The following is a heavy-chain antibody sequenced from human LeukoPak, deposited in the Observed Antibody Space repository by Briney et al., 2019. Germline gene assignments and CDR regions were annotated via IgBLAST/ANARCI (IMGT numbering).Heavy chain of an antibody. CDR1: GYTFTSYD. Sequence: GASVKVSCKASGYTFTSYDINWVRQATGQGLEWMGWMNPNRGNTGYAQKFQGRVTMTRNTSISTAYMELSSLRSEDTAVYYCARGVPMTTVTTGGYYYYYGMDVWGQGTTVTVSS. J-gene: IGHJ6*02. D-gene: IGHD4-17*01. V-gene: IGHV1-8*01. CDR3: ARGVPMTTVTTGGYYYYYGMDV. CDR2: MNPNRGNT.